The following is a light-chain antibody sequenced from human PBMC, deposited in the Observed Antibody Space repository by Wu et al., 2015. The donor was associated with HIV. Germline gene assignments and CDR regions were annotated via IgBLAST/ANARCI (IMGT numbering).Light chain of an antibody. J-gene: IGKJ2*03. Sequence: DIQMTQSPSSLSASVGDRVTITCRASQSISNYLNWYQQKPGKAPKLLIYAASSLQSGVPSRFSGSGSGTDFTLTISSLQPEDCATYYCQQSYGTLYSFGQGTKLEIK. V-gene: IGKV1-39*01. CDR3: QQSYGTLYS. CDR1: QSISNY. CDR2: AAS.